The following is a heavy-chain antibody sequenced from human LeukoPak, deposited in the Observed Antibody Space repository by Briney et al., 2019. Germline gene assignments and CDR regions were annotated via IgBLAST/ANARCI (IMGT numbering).Heavy chain of an antibody. D-gene: IGHD6-19*01. Sequence: SSETLSLTCTVSDDSISDYYRGWIRQPPGKGLEWIGYFHNSGTSTYNPSLKSRVTISADTSKNQFSLKLSSVTAADTAVYYCARHSSGLDYWGQGTLVTVSS. CDR3: ARHSSGLDY. V-gene: IGHV4-59*08. CDR2: FHNSGTS. CDR1: DDSISDYY. J-gene: IGHJ4*02.